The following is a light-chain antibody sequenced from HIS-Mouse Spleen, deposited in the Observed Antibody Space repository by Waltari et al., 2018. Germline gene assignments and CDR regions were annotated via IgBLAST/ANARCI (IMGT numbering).Light chain of an antibody. V-gene: IGKV3-20*01. CDR3: QQYGSSPT. CDR1: QSVSSSY. J-gene: IGKJ1*01. Sequence: EIVLTQSPGTLSLSPGERVTLSCRASQSVSSSYLAWYQQKPGHAARPLIYGASSRATGIQDRFSGSGSGTDLTLTISRLEHEDFAVYYCQQYGSSPTFGQGTKVEIK. CDR2: GAS.